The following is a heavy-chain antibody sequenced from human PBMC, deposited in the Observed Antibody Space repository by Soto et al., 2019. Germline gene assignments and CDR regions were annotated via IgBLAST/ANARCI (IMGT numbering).Heavy chain of an antibody. CDR1: AGSISSSSYY. Sequence: QLQLQESGPGLVKHSETLSLTCTVSAGSISSSSYYWGWIRQPPGKGLEWIERIDYSGSAYYNLSLKSRVTLSVDKSKNQCSLKMSSVTATDTAVYYCARQGYYYHSCGYYLWGQGTQVSVSS. J-gene: IGHJ1*01. CDR3: ARQGYYYHSCGYYL. CDR2: IDYSGSA. D-gene: IGHD3-22*01. V-gene: IGHV4-39*01.